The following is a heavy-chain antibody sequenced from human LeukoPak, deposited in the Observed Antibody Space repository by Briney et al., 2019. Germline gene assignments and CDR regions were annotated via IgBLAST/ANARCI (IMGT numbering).Heavy chain of an antibody. V-gene: IGHV1-18*01. CDR3: ARWSVPAAIFKVDAFDI. J-gene: IGHJ3*02. CDR1: GYTFTSYG. D-gene: IGHD2-2*01. Sequence: GASVKVSCKASGYTFTSYGISWVRQAPGQGLEWMGWISAYNGNTNYAQKLQGRVTMTTDTSTSTAYMVLRSLRSDDTAVYYCARWSVPAAIFKVDAFDIWGQGTMVTVSS. CDR2: ISAYNGNT.